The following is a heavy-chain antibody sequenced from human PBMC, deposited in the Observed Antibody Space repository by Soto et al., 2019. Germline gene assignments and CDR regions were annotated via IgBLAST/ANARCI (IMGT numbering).Heavy chain of an antibody. CDR3: AKDLGPLRLLNYYFYGLDV. CDR2: IESGGST. D-gene: IGHD2-15*01. J-gene: IGHJ6*02. Sequence: GGSLRLSCNASGFTVSSSYMSWVRQAPGMGLEWVAVIESGGSTHHADSVKDRFTISRDNSKNMIYLQLHTLRAEDTAVYYCAKDLGPLRLLNYYFYGLDVWGQGTTATVPS. CDR1: GFTVSSSY. V-gene: IGHV3-53*01.